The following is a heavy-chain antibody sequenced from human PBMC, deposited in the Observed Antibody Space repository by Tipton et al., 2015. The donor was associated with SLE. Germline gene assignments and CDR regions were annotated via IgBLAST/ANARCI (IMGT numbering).Heavy chain of an antibody. Sequence: SLRLSCAVSGFTFSGLVLSWVRQAPGKGLEWLTAINPSAGTTYADSVKGRFTIFRDNSKNTLYLQMNSLRAEDTALYYCAKGYSGSGSYLPFDEWGQGTRVTVSS. J-gene: IGHJ4*02. D-gene: IGHD3-10*01. V-gene: IGHV3-23*01. CDR3: AKGYSGSGSYLPFDE. CDR1: GFTFSGLV. CDR2: INPSAGTT.